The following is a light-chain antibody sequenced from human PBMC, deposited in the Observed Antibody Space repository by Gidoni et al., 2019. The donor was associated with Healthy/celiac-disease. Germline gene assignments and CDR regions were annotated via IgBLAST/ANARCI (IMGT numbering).Light chain of an antibody. CDR1: QSISSY. Sequence: IHMTQSPSSLSASVGDRVTITCRASQSISSYLNWYQQKPGKAPKLLIYAASSLQSGVPSRCSGSGSGTDFTLTSSSLQPEDFATYYCQQSYSTPLTFGRGTKVEIK. CDR3: QQSYSTPLT. J-gene: IGKJ3*01. V-gene: IGKV1-39*01. CDR2: AAS.